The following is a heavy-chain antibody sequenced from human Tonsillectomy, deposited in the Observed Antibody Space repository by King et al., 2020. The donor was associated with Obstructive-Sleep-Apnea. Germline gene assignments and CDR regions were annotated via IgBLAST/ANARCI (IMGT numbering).Heavy chain of an antibody. CDR1: GGSISSGGYY. V-gene: IGHV4-31*03. J-gene: IGHJ6*02. Sequence: QLQESGPGLVKPSQTLSLTCTVSGGSISSGGYYWSWIRQHPGKGLGWIGYIYYSGSTYYNPSLKSRVTISVDTSKNQFSLKLSSVTAADTAVYYCARDSSSNYYYGMDVWGQGTTVTVSS. D-gene: IGHD6-6*01. CDR3: ARDSSSNYYYGMDV. CDR2: IYYSGST.